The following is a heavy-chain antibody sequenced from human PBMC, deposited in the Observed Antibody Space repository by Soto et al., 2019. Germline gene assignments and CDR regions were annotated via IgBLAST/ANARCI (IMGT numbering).Heavy chain of an antibody. Sequence: GGSLGLSCVASGFTFSNYWMGWVRQAPGKGLEWVANIRQDGGDKRDLDSVKGRFTISRDNAQNSLYLQMNSLRAEDTAVYYCARIDCGGNCYSRSWYFDIWGRGTLVTVSS. J-gene: IGHJ2*01. CDR3: ARIDCGGNCYSRSWYFDI. CDR1: GFTFSNYW. D-gene: IGHD2-21*02. V-gene: IGHV3-7*03. CDR2: IRQDGGDK.